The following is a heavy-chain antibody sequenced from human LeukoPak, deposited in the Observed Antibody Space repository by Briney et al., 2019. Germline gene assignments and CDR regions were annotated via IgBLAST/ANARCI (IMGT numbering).Heavy chain of an antibody. D-gene: IGHD6-13*01. CDR1: GGSISSYY. V-gene: IGHV4-59*12. CDR2: IYYSGST. CDR3: ARGRHSSSWYSLSWFDP. Sequence: PSETLSLTCTVSGGSISSYYWSWIRQPPGKGLEWIGYIYYSGSTNYNPSLKSRVTISVDTSKNQFSLKLSSVTAADTAVYYCARGRHSSSWYSLSWFDPWGQGTLVTVSS. J-gene: IGHJ5*02.